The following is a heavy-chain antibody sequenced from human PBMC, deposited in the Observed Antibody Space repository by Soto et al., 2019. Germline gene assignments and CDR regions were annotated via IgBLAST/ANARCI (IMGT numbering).Heavy chain of an antibody. CDR2: ISNDENIK. CDR1: GFNSGNFG. V-gene: IGHV3-33*01. CDR3: ARGLRGVLDY. J-gene: IGHJ4*02. Sequence: GGSLRLSCVASGFNSGNFGMHWVRQAPGKGLEWLTVISNDENIKQDSVRGRFAIARDNSKNTLYLHLTSLRAEDTAIYYCARGLRGVLDYWGQGTLVTVSS. D-gene: IGHD5-12*01.